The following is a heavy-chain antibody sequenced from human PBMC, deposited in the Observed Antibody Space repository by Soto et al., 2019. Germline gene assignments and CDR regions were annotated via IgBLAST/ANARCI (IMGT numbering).Heavy chain of an antibody. CDR1: GGSFSGYY. Sequence: SETLSLTRAVFGGSFSGYYWSWIRQPPGKGLEWIGEINHSGSTNYNPSLKSRVTISVDTSKNQFSLKLSSVTAADTAVYYCARGQRYCSGGSCSEYYYYYMDVWGKGTTVTVSS. CDR2: INHSGST. J-gene: IGHJ6*03. CDR3: ARGQRYCSGGSCSEYYYYYMDV. D-gene: IGHD2-15*01. V-gene: IGHV4-34*01.